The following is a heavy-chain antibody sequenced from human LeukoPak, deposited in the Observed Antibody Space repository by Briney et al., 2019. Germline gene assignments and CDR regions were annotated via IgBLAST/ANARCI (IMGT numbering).Heavy chain of an antibody. CDR3: ARARFTPGIVVVMSSWFDP. V-gene: IGHV4-39*01. CDR2: IYYSGNT. CDR1: GVSISSSNSY. D-gene: IGHD3-22*01. J-gene: IGHJ5*02. Sequence: SETLSLTCTVSGVSISSSNSYWGWIRQPPGKGLEWIGSIYYSGNTYYNASLKSQVSISIDTSKNQFSLKLTSVTAADTAVYYCARARFTPGIVVVMSSWFDPWGQGTLVTVSS.